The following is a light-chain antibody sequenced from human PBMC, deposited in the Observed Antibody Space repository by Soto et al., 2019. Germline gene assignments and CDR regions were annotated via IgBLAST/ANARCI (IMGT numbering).Light chain of an antibody. J-gene: IGKJ5*01. CDR2: GVS. Sequence: EIVLTQSPATLSVSPGARAPLSCRARQRLSASDIAWYQQNPGQAPKFLIYGVSSRATGIPDRFSGSGSGTDFTLTISRLEPEDFAVYHCQQYGSSPLITFGQGTRLEIK. V-gene: IGKV3-20*01. CDR3: QQYGSSPLIT. CDR1: QRLSASD.